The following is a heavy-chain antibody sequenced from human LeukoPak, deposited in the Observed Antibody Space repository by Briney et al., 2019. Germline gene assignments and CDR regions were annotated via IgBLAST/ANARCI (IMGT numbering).Heavy chain of an antibody. Sequence: SQTLSLTCAISGDSVSTSSAAWNWIRQSPSRGLEWLGRTYYRSKWYNDFAISVKSRITINPGTSKNQFSLQLNSVTSEDTAVYYCARDGSYFDCWGQGTLVTVSS. V-gene: IGHV6-1*01. J-gene: IGHJ4*02. CDR3: ARDGSYFDC. CDR1: GDSVSTSSAA. CDR2: TYYRSKWYN.